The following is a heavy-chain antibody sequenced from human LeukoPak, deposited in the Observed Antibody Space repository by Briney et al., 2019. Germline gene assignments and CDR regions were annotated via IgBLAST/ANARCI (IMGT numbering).Heavy chain of an antibody. J-gene: IGHJ4*02. CDR1: GYTFTSYY. Sequence: GASVKVSCKASGYTFTSYYMHWVRQAPGQGLEWMGIINPSGGSKSYAQKFQGRVTMTRDTSTSTVYMELSSLRSEDTAVYYCARDQVVGAFDYWGQGTLVTVSS. CDR3: ARDQVVGAFDY. D-gene: IGHD1-26*01. CDR2: INPSGGSK. V-gene: IGHV1-46*01.